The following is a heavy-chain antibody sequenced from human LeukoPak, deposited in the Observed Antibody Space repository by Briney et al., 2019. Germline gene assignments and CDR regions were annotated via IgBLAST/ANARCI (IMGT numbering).Heavy chain of an antibody. CDR2: IIPKSGTP. CDR3: ARGPRFTSA. J-gene: IGHJ1*01. D-gene: IGHD3-16*01. Sequence: ASVKVSCKTSGGIFRSNVVIWVRQAPGQGLEWMGGIIPKSGTPHYAQKFQGRVAITADESTSTTYMELYSLTSEDTAVYYCARGPRFTSAWGQGTLVTVSS. V-gene: IGHV1-69*13. CDR1: GGIFRSNV.